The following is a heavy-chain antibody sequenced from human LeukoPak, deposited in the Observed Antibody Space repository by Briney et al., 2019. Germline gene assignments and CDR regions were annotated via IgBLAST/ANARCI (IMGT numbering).Heavy chain of an antibody. CDR2: IYYSGST. CDR3: ARGEYSGYAPFDY. V-gene: IGHV4-30-4*01. J-gene: IGHJ4*02. Sequence: SETLSLTCTVSGGSISSGDYYWSWIRQPPGKGLEWIGYIYYSGSTYYNPSLKSRVTISVDTSKNQFSLKLSSVTAADTAVYYCARGEYSGYAPFDYWGQGTLVTVSS. CDR1: GGSISSGDYY. D-gene: IGHD5-12*01.